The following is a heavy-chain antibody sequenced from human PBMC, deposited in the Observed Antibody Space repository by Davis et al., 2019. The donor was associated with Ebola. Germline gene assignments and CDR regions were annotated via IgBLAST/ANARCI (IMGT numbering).Heavy chain of an antibody. CDR2: ISSSSSTI. J-gene: IGHJ5*02. CDR3: TRRVAQQLVLGRGFDP. V-gene: IGHV3-48*02. CDR1: GFTFSSYS. Sequence: GESLKISCAASGFTFSSYSMNWVRQAPGKGLEWVSYISSSSSTIYYADSVKGRFTISSDNAKNSLYLQMNSLRDEDTAVYYCTRRVAQQLVLGRGFDPWGQGTLVTVSS. D-gene: IGHD6-13*01.